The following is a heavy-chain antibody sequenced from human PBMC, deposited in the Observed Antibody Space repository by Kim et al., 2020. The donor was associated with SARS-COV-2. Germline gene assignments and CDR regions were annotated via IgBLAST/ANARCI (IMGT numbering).Heavy chain of an antibody. Sequence: GIAHYAQQCQGSVTITADQSPSTAYMELSSLRSEDAAVYYCARDRLWFDPWGQGTLVTVSS. J-gene: IGHJ5*02. CDR3: ARDRLWFDP. D-gene: IGHD2-21*01. CDR2: GIA. V-gene: IGHV1-69*04.